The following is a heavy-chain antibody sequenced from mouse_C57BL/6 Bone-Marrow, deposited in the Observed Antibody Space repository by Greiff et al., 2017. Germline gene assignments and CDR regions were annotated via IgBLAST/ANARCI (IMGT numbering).Heavy chain of an antibody. Sequence: VQLQQSGTVLARPGASVKMSCKTSGYTFTSYWMHWVKQRPGQGLEWIGAIYPGNSDTSYNQKFKGKAKLTAVTSASTAYMELSSLTNEDSAVYYCTKGRVVATGFDYWGQGTTRTVSS. J-gene: IGHJ2*01. CDR1: GYTFTSYW. V-gene: IGHV1-5*01. CDR3: TKGRVVATGFDY. CDR2: IYPGNSDT. D-gene: IGHD1-1*01.